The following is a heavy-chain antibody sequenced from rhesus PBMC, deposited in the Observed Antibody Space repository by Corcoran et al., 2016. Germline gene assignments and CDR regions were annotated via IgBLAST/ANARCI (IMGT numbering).Heavy chain of an antibody. D-gene: IGHD2-39*02. CDR2: IYRDDDK. Sequence: QATLKESGPALVKPTQPLTLTCTFSGFSISTSGMGVGWIRQPPGKALEWLALIYRDDDKYSSTSLTSRLTISKDTSKNQVVLTMTNMDPVDTATYYCARTHIVVVVSATGHFDYWGQGVLVTVSS. CDR1: GFSISTSGMG. V-gene: IGHV2-174*01. CDR3: ARTHIVVVVSATGHFDY. J-gene: IGHJ4*01.